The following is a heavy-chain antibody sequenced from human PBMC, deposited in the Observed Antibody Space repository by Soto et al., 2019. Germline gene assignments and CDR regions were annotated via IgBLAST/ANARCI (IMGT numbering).Heavy chain of an antibody. V-gene: IGHV2-5*02. CDR3: AHIPNYYQYDWFDP. CDR1: GFSLTTRGVG. Sequence: QITLKESGPTLVKPTQTLTLTCTFSGFSLTTRGVGVGWIRQPPGKALECLALIYWDDDKRYSPSLQSRLSITNDTSKNQVVLTMTYVDPVDTATYYCAHIPNYYQYDWFDPSGQGTLVSVSS. D-gene: IGHD3-16*01. CDR2: IYWDDDK. J-gene: IGHJ5*02.